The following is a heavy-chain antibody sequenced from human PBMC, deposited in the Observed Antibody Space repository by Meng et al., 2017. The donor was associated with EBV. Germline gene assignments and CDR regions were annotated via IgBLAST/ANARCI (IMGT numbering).Heavy chain of an antibody. Sequence: QVQLVDAGAEVKKPGASVKVACKSPGYTFTSYGISWVRQAPGQGLEWMGWISAYNGNTNYAQKLQGRVTMTTDTSTSTAYMELRSLRSDDTAVYYCARETSGYDFNWFDPWGQGTLVTVSS. CDR2: ISAYNGNT. CDR3: ARETSGYDFNWFDP. D-gene: IGHD5-12*01. V-gene: IGHV1-18*01. J-gene: IGHJ5*02. CDR1: GYTFTSYG.